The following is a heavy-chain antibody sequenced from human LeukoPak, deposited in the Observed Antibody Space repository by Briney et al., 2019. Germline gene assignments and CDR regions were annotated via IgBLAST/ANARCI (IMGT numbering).Heavy chain of an antibody. Sequence: ASVKVSCKASGYTFSCYYMHWVRQAPGQGLEWMGWNSNSGGTKYAQKFQGRVTMTRDTSISTAYMELTSLKSDDTAVYYCARDLAGDGLSYFDYWGQGTLVTVSS. CDR2: NSNSGGT. J-gene: IGHJ4*02. V-gene: IGHV1-2*02. D-gene: IGHD6-19*01. CDR3: ARDLAGDGLSYFDY. CDR1: GYTFSCYY.